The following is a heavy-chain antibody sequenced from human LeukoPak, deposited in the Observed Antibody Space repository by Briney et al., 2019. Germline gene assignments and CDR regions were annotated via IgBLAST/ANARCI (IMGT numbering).Heavy chain of an antibody. CDR2: IYYSGST. CDR1: GGSISSYY. J-gene: IGHJ4*02. CDR3: ARGLAVAGFDY. D-gene: IGHD6-19*01. Sequence: PSETLSLTCTVSGGSISSYYWSWIRQPPGKGLEWIGYIYYSGSTNYNPSLKSRVTISVDTSKNQFPLKLSSVTAADTAVYYCARGLAVAGFDYWGQGTLVTVSS. V-gene: IGHV4-59*01.